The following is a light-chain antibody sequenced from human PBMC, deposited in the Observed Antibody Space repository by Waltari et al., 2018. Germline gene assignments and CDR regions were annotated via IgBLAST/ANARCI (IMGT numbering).Light chain of an antibody. Sequence: SYVLTQPPSVSVAPGQTARISCDGNNIGSKNVHWYQQKPGQPPVLVVYDDGDRPSGIPERFSGSNSGNTATLTISRVDAGDEADYYCQVWDSGSDHYVFGTVTKVTVL. CDR3: QVWDSGSDHYV. CDR2: DDG. J-gene: IGLJ1*01. CDR1: NIGSKN. V-gene: IGLV3-21*02.